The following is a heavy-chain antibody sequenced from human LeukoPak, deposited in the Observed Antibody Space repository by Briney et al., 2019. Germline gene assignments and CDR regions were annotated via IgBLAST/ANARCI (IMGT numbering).Heavy chain of an antibody. Sequence: PGGSLRLSCAASGFTFSSYVMTWVRQAPGKGLEWVTTTTGSGATTDYADSVTGRFTISRDNSKSTLSLQMNSLRAEDTAVYYCARSWYFDLWGRGTLVTVSS. CDR3: ARSWYFDL. V-gene: IGHV3-23*01. CDR2: TTGSGATT. J-gene: IGHJ2*01. CDR1: GFTFSSYV.